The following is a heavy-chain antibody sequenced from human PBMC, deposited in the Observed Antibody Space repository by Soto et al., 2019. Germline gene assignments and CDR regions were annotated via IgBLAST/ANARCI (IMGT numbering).Heavy chain of an antibody. CDR3: ARGRAVAV. CDR1: GFTFSDYC. J-gene: IGHJ4*02. D-gene: IGHD6-19*01. Sequence: EVQLVESGGGLVQPGGSLRLSCVASGFTFSDYCMTWVRQAPGKGLEWVANIKADGSEKHYVDSVKGRFTISRDNDKNSLSLQMDSLKAEDTGIYYCARGRAVAVWGQGTLVIVSS. CDR2: IKADGSEK. V-gene: IGHV3-7*02.